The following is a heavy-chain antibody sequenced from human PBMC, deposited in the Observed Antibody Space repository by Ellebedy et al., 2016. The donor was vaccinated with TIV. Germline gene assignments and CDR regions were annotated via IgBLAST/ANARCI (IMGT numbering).Heavy chain of an antibody. Sequence: GESLKISCAASGFNFSAHYMDWVRQAPGKGLEWVGRIRNKANSYTTEYAASVQGRFTFSRDDSGKSAHLQMNSLKTEDTAMYYCARDDEDSDAYDIWGQGTMVTVSS. J-gene: IGHJ3*02. CDR2: IRNKANSYTT. V-gene: IGHV3-72*01. D-gene: IGHD6-6*01. CDR1: GFNFSAHY. CDR3: ARDDEDSDAYDI.